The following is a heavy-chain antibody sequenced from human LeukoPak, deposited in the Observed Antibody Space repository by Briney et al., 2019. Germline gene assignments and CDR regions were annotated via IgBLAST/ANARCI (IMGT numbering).Heavy chain of an antibody. CDR3: ARADMGIVGVPDAFDI. CDR2: ISSSSSYI. CDR1: GFTFSSYS. J-gene: IGHJ3*02. V-gene: IGHV3-21*01. D-gene: IGHD1-26*01. Sequence: GGSLRLSCAASGFTFSSYSMNWVRQAPGKGLEWVSSISSSSSYIYYADSVKGRFTISRDNAKNSLYLQMNSLRAEDTAVYYCARADMGIVGVPDAFDIWGQETMVTVSS.